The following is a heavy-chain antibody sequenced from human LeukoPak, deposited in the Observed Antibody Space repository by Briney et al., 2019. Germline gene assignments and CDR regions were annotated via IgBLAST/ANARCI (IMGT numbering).Heavy chain of an antibody. D-gene: IGHD1-26*01. CDR1: GGSISSNH. Sequence: SETLSLICSVSGGSISSNHWSRIRQSAEKGLEWIGRIYISGSSDYSASLKSRVTMSGDRSKNQLSLTLRSVTAADTAVYYCARDGGGRYAFDIWGLGTRVTVSS. CDR3: ARDGGGRYAFDI. V-gene: IGHV4-4*07. J-gene: IGHJ3*02. CDR2: IYISGSS.